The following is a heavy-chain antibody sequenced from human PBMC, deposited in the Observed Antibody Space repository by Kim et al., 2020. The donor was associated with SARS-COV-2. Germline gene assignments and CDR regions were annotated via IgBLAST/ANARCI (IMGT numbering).Heavy chain of an antibody. CDR3: ARGRNDFWSGPVDY. J-gene: IGHJ4*02. CDR2: IYYSGST. V-gene: IGHV4-31*03. D-gene: IGHD3-3*01. CDR1: GGSIGSGGYY. Sequence: SETLSLTCTVSGGSIGSGGYYWSWIRQHTGKGLEWIGYIYYSGSTYYNPSLKSRVTISVDTSKNQFSLKLSSVTAADTAVYYCARGRNDFWSGPVDYWGQGTLVTVSS.